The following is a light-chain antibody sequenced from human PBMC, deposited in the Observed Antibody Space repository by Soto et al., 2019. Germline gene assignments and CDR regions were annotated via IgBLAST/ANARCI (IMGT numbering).Light chain of an antibody. Sequence: IQRTQYPSTLSSSVGDRVTITCRASQSISSWLAWYQQKPGRAPTLLIYKASSLESGVPSRFSGSGSGTDFTLTISRLEPEDSAVYYCQQYGSSPTWTFGQGTKVDIK. CDR2: KAS. J-gene: IGKJ1*01. CDR1: QSISSW. CDR3: QQYGSSPTWT. V-gene: IGKV1-5*03.